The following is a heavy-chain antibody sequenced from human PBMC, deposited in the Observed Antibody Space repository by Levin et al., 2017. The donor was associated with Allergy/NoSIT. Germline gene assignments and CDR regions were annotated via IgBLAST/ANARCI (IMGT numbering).Heavy chain of an antibody. Sequence: PSETLSLTCTVSGGSISSGDYYWSWIRQPPGKGLEWIGYIYYSGSTYYNPSLKSRVTISVDTSKNQFSLKLSSVTAADTAVYYCARSIAGLTTFTFDYWGQGTLVTVSS. CDR2: IYYSGST. CDR3: ARSIAGLTTFTFDY. J-gene: IGHJ4*02. D-gene: IGHD2-21*01. V-gene: IGHV4-30-4*01. CDR1: GGSISSGDYY.